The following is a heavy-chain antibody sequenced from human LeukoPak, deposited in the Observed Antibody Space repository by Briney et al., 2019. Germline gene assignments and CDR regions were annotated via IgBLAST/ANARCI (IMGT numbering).Heavy chain of an antibody. J-gene: IGHJ5*02. V-gene: IGHV4-4*09. D-gene: IGHD2-8*01. Sequence: SETLSLTCTVSGGSISSYYWSWIRQPSGKGLEWIGFIYTSGSTNYNPSLKSRVTISIDTSKNQFSLKLSSVTAADTAVYYCARPLLGVFDPWGQGTLVTVSS. CDR3: ARPLLGVFDP. CDR2: IYTSGST. CDR1: GGSISSYY.